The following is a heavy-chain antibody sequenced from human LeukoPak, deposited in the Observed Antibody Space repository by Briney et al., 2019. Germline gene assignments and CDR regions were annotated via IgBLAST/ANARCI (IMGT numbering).Heavy chain of an antibody. CDR2: IYSGGST. V-gene: IGHV3-53*01. CDR1: GLTVISNY. Sequence: GGSLKLSCPASGLTVISNYMTWVRQAPGKGLKWVSVIYSGGSTYYADSVKGRFTISRDNSKNTLYLQMNSLRAEDTAVYYCARDEAVAAKRDYYYYYMDVWGKGTTVTVSS. D-gene: IGHD6-19*01. J-gene: IGHJ6*03. CDR3: ARDEAVAAKRDYYYYYMDV.